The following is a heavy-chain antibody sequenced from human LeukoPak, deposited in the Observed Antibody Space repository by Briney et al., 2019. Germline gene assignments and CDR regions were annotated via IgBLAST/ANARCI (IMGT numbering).Heavy chain of an antibody. CDR3: ARVRITGNDAFDI. V-gene: IGHV4-34*01. Sequence: KASETLSLTCAVYGGSFSGYYWSWIRQPPGKGLEWIGEINHSGSTNYNPSLKSRVTISVDTSKNQFSLKLSSVTAADTAVYYCARVRITGNDAFDIWGQGTMVTVSS. CDR1: GGSFSGYY. D-gene: IGHD2-8*02. CDR2: INHSGST. J-gene: IGHJ3*02.